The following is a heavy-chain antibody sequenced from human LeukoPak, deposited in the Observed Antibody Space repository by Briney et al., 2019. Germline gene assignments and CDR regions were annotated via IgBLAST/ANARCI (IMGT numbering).Heavy chain of an antibody. CDR1: GFTFSSYA. Sequence: GGSLRLSCAASGFTFSSYAMHWVRQAPGKGLEWVAVISYDGSNKYYADSVKGRFTISRDNSKNTLYLQMNSLRAEDTAVYYCARGGGSFDKGAFDIWGQGTMVTVSS. V-gene: IGHV3-30*01. D-gene: IGHD6-25*01. J-gene: IGHJ3*02. CDR3: ARGGGSFDKGAFDI. CDR2: ISYDGSNK.